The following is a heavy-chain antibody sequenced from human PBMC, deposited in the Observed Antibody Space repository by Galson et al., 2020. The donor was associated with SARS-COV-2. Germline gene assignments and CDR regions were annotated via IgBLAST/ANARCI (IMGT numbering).Heavy chain of an antibody. J-gene: IGHJ4*02. Sequence: GGSLRLSCAASGFTLSSYAMHWVRQAPGKGLEWVAVISYDGSNKYYADSVKGRFTISRDNSKNTLYLQMNSLRAEDTAVYYWASEDIAVAGTIFYYWGQGPLVTVSS. D-gene: IGHD6-19*01. CDR2: ISYDGSNK. CDR1: GFTLSSYA. CDR3: ASEDIAVAGTIFYY. V-gene: IGHV3-30*04.